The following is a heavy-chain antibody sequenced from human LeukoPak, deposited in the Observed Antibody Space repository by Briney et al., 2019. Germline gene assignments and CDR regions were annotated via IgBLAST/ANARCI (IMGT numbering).Heavy chain of an antibody. V-gene: IGHV3-9*01. Sequence: GGPLRLSCASSGFTFDDYAMHWVRQARGKGLEWVSGISWNSGSIGYADSVKGRFTISRDNAKNSLYLQMNSLRAEDTALYYCAKGQDSHYYYYGMDVWGQGTTVTVSS. CDR2: ISWNSGSI. D-gene: IGHD2-15*01. CDR1: GFTFDDYA. CDR3: AKGQDSHYYYYGMDV. J-gene: IGHJ6*02.